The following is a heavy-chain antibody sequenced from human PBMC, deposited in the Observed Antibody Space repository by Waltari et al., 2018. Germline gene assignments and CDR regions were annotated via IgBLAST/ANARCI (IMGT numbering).Heavy chain of an antibody. J-gene: IGHJ5*02. CDR1: GDSLTRDFYY. V-gene: IGHV4-39*01. CDR3: ARQGYCGGDCYSDT. CDR2: ISYRGAT. D-gene: IGHD2-21*01. Sequence: QLQLQESGPGLVTPSETLSLTCTVSGDSLTRDFYYWGWIRQPPGKGLEWIATISYRGATYYNPSLKSRVTISIDTSKNQFSLKVTSVTAADTAVYYCARQGYCGGDCYSDTWGQGTLVTVSP.